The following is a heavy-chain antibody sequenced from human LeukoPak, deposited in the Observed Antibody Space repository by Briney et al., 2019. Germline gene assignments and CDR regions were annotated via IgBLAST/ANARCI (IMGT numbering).Heavy chain of an antibody. D-gene: IGHD4-17*01. CDR3: ARALSDYVDYYYYYYMDV. CDR1: GFTFDDYG. CDR2: TNWNGGST. V-gene: IGHV3-20*04. Sequence: GGSLRLSCAASGFTFDDYGMSWVRQAPGKGLEWVSGTNWNGGSTGYVDSVKGRFTISRDNAKNSLYLQMNSLRAEDTALYYCARALSDYVDYYYYYYMDVWGKGTAVTVSS. J-gene: IGHJ6*03.